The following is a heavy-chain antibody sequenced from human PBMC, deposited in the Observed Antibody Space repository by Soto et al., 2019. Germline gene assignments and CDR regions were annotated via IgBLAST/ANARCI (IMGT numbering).Heavy chain of an antibody. CDR2: ISSGGSTI. D-gene: IGHD3-16*01. J-gene: IGHJ3*02. CDR1: GFTFSDYY. Sequence: GSLRLSCAASGFTFSDYYMSWIRQAPGRGLEWVSYISSGGSTIYYADSVKGRFTISRDDAKNSLYLQMTSLRAEDTAVYYCASLGVPNAFDIWGHGTMVTVSS. V-gene: IGHV3-11*01. CDR3: ASLGVPNAFDI.